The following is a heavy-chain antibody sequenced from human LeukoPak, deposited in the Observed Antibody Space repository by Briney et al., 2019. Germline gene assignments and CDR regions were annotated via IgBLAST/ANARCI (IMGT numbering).Heavy chain of an antibody. CDR1: GYSISSGYY. V-gene: IGHV4-38-2*02. CDR3: ARETARDGFDI. Sequence: SETLSLTCAVSGYSISSGYYWGWIRQPPGKGLEWIGSIYHSGSTYDNPSLKSRVTTSVDTSKNQFSLKLRSVTAADTAVYYCARETARDGFDIWGQGTMVTASS. J-gene: IGHJ3*02. CDR2: IYHSGST.